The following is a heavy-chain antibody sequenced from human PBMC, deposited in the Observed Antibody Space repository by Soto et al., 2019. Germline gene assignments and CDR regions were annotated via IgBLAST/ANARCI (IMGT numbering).Heavy chain of an antibody. D-gene: IGHD6-13*01. J-gene: IGHJ4*02. V-gene: IGHV3-23*01. CDR1: GFTFSSYA. CDR2: ISGSGGST. CDR3: AKEEGYSSSWTKLGIDY. Sequence: GGSLRLSCAASGFTFSSYAMSWVRQAPGKGLEWVSAISGSGGSTYYADSVKGRFTISRDNSKNTLYLQMNSLRAEDTAVYYCAKEEGYSSSWTKLGIDYWGQGTLVTVSS.